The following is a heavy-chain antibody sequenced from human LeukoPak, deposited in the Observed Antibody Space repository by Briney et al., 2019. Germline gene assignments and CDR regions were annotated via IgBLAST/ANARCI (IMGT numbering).Heavy chain of an antibody. V-gene: IGHV3-48*02. D-gene: IGHD5-18*01. CDR3: VRDALHTAHFDY. CDR2: VSASSNI. J-gene: IGHJ4*02. CDR1: GFTFSSYT. Sequence: PVGSLRLSCAASGFTFSSYTMNWVRQAPGKGLQWVSTVSASSNIHYSESVKGRFTISRDNARNSLYLQMNSLRDEDTAVYYCVRDALHTAHFDYWGQGTLVTVSS.